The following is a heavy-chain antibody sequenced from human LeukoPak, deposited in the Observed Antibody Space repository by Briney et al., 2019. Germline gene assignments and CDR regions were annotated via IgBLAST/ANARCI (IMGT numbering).Heavy chain of an antibody. D-gene: IGHD3-9*01. CDR2: IYYSGST. CDR3: ARDREYYDILTGYYPSGMVV. J-gene: IGHJ6*02. Sequence: SQTLSLTCTVSGGSISSGGYYWSWIRQHPGEGLEWIGYIYYSGSTYYNPSLKSRVTISVDTSKNQFFLRLSSVTAADTAVYYCARDREYYDILTGYYPSGMVVWGQGTTVTVSS. CDR1: GGSISSGGYY. V-gene: IGHV4-31*03.